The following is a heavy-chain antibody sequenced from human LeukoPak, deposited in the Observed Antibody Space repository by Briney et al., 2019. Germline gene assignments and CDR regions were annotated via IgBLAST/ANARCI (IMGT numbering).Heavy chain of an antibody. CDR3: ARVWGYVDY. CDR1: GGPFRGYT. J-gene: IGHJ4*02. V-gene: IGHV4-34*01. CDR2: INHSGST. D-gene: IGHD7-27*01. Sequence: PETLSLTCVVMGGPFRGYTWSWSRRPPGKGPEWIGEINHSGSTNYNPSLKSRVTISVDTSKNQFSLKLSSVTAADTAVYYCARVWGYVDYWGQGTLVTVSS.